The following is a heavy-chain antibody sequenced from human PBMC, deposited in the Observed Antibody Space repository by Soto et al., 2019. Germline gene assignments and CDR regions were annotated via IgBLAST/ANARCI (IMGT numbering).Heavy chain of an antibody. J-gene: IGHJ4*02. CDR2: IYAGGTT. Sequence: PGGSLRLSCTASGFTVSSNYMSWVRQAPGKGLEWVSIIYAGGTTYHADSVKGRFTISRDISKNTVYLQMNSLRVEDTAVYYCARALRTPWGMATYFDYWGQGTLVTVSS. V-gene: IGHV3-53*05. CDR1: GFTVSSNY. D-gene: IGHD3-16*01. CDR3: ARALRTPWGMATYFDY.